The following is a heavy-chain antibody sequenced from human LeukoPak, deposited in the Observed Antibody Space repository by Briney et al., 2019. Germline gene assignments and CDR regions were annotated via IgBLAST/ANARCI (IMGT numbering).Heavy chain of an antibody. J-gene: IGHJ4*02. Sequence: PSETLSLTCTVSGVSVSGGTYYWSWIRQPPGKGLQWIGYISYSGSTNYNPSLKSRVSISVDTSRNQFSLKLSSVTAADTAVYYCTRDSYTVWGDYWGQGTLVTVSS. CDR2: ISYSGST. V-gene: IGHV4-61*01. CDR3: TRDSYTVWGDY. D-gene: IGHD1-1*01. CDR1: GVSVSGGTYY.